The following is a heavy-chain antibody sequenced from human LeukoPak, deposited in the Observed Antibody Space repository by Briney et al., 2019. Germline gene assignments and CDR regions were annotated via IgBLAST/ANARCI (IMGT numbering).Heavy chain of an antibody. J-gene: IGHJ5*02. CDR2: IVVGSGNT. V-gene: IGHV1-58*02. D-gene: IGHD3-22*01. CDR3: AAGYAYYYDSSVPTSWFDL. Sequence: SVKVSCKAAGFTFTICAIQWVGQARGQRLEWIGWIVVGSGNTNYAQKFQERVTITRDMSTITAYMELSSLRSEDTAVYYCAAGYAYYYDSSVPTSWFDLLGQGSMVTVSS. CDR1: GFTFTICA.